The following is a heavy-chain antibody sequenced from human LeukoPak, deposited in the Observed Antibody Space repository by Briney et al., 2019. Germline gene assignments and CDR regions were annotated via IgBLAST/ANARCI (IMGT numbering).Heavy chain of an antibody. CDR2: ISAYNGNT. J-gene: IGHJ4*02. D-gene: IGHD3-10*01. Sequence: ASVKVSCKASGYAFTTYGISWVRQAPGQGLEWMGWISAYNGNTNYAQKLQGRVTMTTDTSTRIAYMELRSLRSDDTAVYYCATVRYYGSGTSPVFAHWGQGTLVTVSS. V-gene: IGHV1-18*01. CDR1: GYAFTTYG. CDR3: ATVRYYGSGTSPVFAH.